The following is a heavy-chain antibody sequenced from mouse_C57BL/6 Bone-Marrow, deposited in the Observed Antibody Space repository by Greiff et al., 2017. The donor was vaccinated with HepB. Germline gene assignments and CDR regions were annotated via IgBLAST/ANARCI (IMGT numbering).Heavy chain of an antibody. D-gene: IGHD1-1*01. V-gene: IGHV1-69*01. CDR3: ARPRYYGSSRHWYIDV. J-gene: IGHJ1*03. CDR2: IDPSDSYT. Sequence: QVQLQQPGAELVMPGASVKLSCKASGYTFTSYWMHWVKQRPGQGLEWIGEIDPSDSYTNYNQKFKGKSTLTVDKSSSTAYMQLSSLTSEDSAVYYCARPRYYGSSRHWYIDVWGTGTTVTVSS. CDR1: GYTFTSYW.